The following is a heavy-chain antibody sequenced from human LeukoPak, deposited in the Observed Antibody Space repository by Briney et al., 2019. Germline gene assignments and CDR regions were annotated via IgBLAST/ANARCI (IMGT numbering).Heavy chain of an antibody. V-gene: IGHV1-2*02. CDR2: INPNSGGT. CDR3: AREPGTYYDFWSGPPRYYYGTDV. J-gene: IGHJ6*02. CDR1: GYTFTGYY. D-gene: IGHD3-3*01. Sequence: GASVKVSSKASGYTFTGYYMHWVRQAPGQGLEWMGWINPNSGGTNYAQKFQGRVTMTRDTSISTAYMELSRLRSDDTAVYYCAREPGTYYDFWSGPPRYYYGTDVWGQGTTVTVSS.